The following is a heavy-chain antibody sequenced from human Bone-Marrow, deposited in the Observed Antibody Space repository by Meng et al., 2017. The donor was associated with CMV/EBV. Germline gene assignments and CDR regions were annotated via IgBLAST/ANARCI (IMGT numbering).Heavy chain of an antibody. CDR2: ISWKSGTT. V-gene: IGHV3-9*02. D-gene: IGHD1-26*01. J-gene: IGHJ6*02. Sequence: GGSLRLSCAASGFNSDDYVMHWVRQPPGKGLEWVAGISWKSGTTDHADSVKGRFTISRDNAKNSLYLQMSSLRVEDTALYYCAKDIVGPTTYFYYSGMDVWGQGTRVTVSS. CDR3: AKDIVGPTTYFYYSGMDV. CDR1: GFNSDDYV.